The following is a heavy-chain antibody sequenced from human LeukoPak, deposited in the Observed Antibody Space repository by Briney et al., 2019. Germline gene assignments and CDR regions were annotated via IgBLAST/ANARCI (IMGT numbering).Heavy chain of an antibody. CDR3: ARDLVSTNYYFDY. V-gene: IGHV3-33*01. CDR1: GFTFRNYG. D-gene: IGHD2-8*01. CDR2: IWYDGSNK. J-gene: IGHJ4*02. Sequence: PGRSLRLSCATSGFTFRNYGFHWVRQAPGKGLEWVAVIWYDGSNKYYADSVKGRFTISRDDSKNTLYLQTNGLRAEDTAVYYCARDLVSTNYYFDYWGQGTLVTVSS.